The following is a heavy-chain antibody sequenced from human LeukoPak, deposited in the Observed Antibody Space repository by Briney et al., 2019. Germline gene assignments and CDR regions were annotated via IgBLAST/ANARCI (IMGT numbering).Heavy chain of an antibody. J-gene: IGHJ4*02. CDR1: GGSISSYY. CDR3: ARGYCSGGSCFDY. CDR2: IYYSGST. Sequence: SETLSLTCTVSGGSISSYYWSWIRQPPGKGLEWIGYIYYSGSTYYNPSLKSRVTISVDTSKNQFSLKLSSVTAADTAVYYCARGYCSGGSCFDYWGQGTLVTVSS. V-gene: IGHV4-59*08. D-gene: IGHD2-15*01.